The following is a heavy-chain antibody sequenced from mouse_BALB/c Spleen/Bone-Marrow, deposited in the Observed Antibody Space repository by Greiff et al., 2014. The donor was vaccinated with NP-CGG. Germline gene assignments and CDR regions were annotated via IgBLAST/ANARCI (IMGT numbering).Heavy chain of an antibody. CDR2: ISSGGGST. Sequence: EVQLVESGGGLVEPGGSLKLSCAASGFAFSSYDMSWVRQTPEKRLEWVAYISSGGGSTYYPDTVKGRFTISRDNAKNTLYLQMSSLKSEDTAMYYCARPLYYYGSSPFYAMDYWGQGTSVTVSS. V-gene: IGHV5-12-1*01. CDR3: ARPLYYYGSSPFYAMDY. D-gene: IGHD1-1*01. CDR1: GFAFSSYD. J-gene: IGHJ4*01.